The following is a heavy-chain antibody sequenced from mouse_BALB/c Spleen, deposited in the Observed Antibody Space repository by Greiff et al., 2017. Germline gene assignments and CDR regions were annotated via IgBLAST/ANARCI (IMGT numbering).Heavy chain of an antibody. Sequence: EVHLVESGGGLVQPGGSRKLSCAASGFTFSSFGMHWVRQAPEKGLEWVAYISSGSSTIYYADTVKGRFTISRDNPKNTLFLQMTSLRSEDTAMYYCARGVLGRAMDDWGQGTSVTVSS. CDR3: ARGVLGRAMDD. CDR1: GFTFSSFG. J-gene: IGHJ4*01. CDR2: ISSGSSTI. V-gene: IGHV5-17*02. D-gene: IGHD4-1*01.